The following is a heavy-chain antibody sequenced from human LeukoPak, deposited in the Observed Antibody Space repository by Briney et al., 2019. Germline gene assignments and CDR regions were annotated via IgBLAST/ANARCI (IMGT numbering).Heavy chain of an antibody. CDR2: ISSSSSYI. J-gene: IGHJ3*02. V-gene: IGHV3-21*01. CDR1: GFTFSSYS. Sequence: PGGSLRLSCAASGFTFSSYSMNWVRQAPGKGLEWVSSISSSSSYIYYADSVKGRFTISRDNAKNSLYLQMNSLRAEDTAVYYCAGYGSGSYYRADAFDIWGQGTMVTVSS. CDR3: AGYGSGSYYRADAFDI. D-gene: IGHD3-10*01.